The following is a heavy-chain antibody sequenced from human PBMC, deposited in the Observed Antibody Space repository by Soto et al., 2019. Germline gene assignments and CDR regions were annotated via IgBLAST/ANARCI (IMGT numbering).Heavy chain of an antibody. Sequence: ASVKVSCKASGYTFTSYDINWVRQATGQGLEWMGWMNPNSGNTGYAQKFQGRVTMTRNTSISTAYMELSSLRSEDTAVYYCARVLNGDYEIKDAIDISGQGTMVSVSS. CDR2: MNPNSGNT. CDR1: GYTFTSYD. D-gene: IGHD4-17*01. J-gene: IGHJ3*02. V-gene: IGHV1-8*01. CDR3: ARVLNGDYEIKDAIDI.